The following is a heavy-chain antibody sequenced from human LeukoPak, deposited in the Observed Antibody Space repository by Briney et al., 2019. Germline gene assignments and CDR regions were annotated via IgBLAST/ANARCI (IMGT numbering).Heavy chain of an antibody. CDR2: ISGSGGST. CDR1: GFTFSSYS. D-gene: IGHD3-9*01. J-gene: IGHJ4*02. Sequence: GGSLRLSCAASGFTFSSYSMNWVRQAPGKGLEWVSAISGSGGSTYYADSVKGRFTISRDNSKNTLYLQMNSLRAEDTAVYYCAKTSPTYYDILTGYYIGDFDYWGQGTLVTVSS. V-gene: IGHV3-23*01. CDR3: AKTSPTYYDILTGYYIGDFDY.